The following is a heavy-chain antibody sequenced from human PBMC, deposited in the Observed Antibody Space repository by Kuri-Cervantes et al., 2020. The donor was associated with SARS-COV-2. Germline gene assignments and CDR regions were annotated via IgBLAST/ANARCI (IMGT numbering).Heavy chain of an antibody. V-gene: IGHV3-15*07. CDR3: ARDGGATAGTYYYYGMDV. D-gene: IGHD6-13*01. Sequence: GGSLRLSCAASGFTVSSNYMNWVRQAPGKGLEWVGRIKSKTDGGTTDYAAPVKGRFTISRDDSKNTLYLQMNSLRAEDTAVYYCARDGGATAGTYYYYGMDVWGQGTTVTVSS. J-gene: IGHJ6*02. CDR1: GFTVSSNY. CDR2: IKSKTDGGTT.